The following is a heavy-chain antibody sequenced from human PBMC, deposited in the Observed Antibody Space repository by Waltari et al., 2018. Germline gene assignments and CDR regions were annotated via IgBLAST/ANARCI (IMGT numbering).Heavy chain of an antibody. J-gene: IGHJ4*02. Sequence: QVQLVESGGGVVQPGRSLRLSCAASGFTFSSYAMHWVRQAPGKGLGWVAVISYDGRNKYYADSVKGRFTISRDNSKNTLYLQMNSLRAEDTAVYYCADGFSSGYDASFDYWGQGTLVTVSS. CDR2: ISYDGRNK. CDR1: GFTFSSYA. V-gene: IGHV3-30*04. D-gene: IGHD5-12*01. CDR3: ADGFSSGYDASFDY.